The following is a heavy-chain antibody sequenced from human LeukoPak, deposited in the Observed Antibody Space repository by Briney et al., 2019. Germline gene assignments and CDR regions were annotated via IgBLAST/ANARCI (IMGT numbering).Heavy chain of an antibody. CDR2: MSSTSKYK. Sequence: GGSLRLSCAASGFTVSAIYMSWVRQAPGKGLEWVSSMSSTSKYKYYADSVKGRFTISRDNAKNSLYLQMSSLRADDTAVYYCARDLWTSRDYYGMDVWGQGTTVTVSS. D-gene: IGHD2/OR15-2a*01. J-gene: IGHJ6*02. CDR3: ARDLWTSRDYYGMDV. V-gene: IGHV3-21*01. CDR1: GFTVSAIY.